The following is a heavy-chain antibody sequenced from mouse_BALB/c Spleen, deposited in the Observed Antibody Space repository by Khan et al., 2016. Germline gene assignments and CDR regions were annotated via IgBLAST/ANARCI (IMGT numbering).Heavy chain of an antibody. Sequence: EVKLLESGPELVKPGASVKMSCKSSGYTFTSYVMHWVKQKPGQGLEWIGYINPYNDGTKYNEKFKGKATLTSDKSSSTAYMELSSLTSEDSAVDYGARYDYAMDYWGQRTSVTVSS. CDR2: INPYNDGT. V-gene: IGHV1S136*01. CDR1: GYTFTSYV. J-gene: IGHJ4*01. D-gene: IGHD2-14*01. CDR3: ARYDYAMDY.